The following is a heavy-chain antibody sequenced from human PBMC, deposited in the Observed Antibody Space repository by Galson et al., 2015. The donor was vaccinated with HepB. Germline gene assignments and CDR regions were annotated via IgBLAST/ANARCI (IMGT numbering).Heavy chain of an antibody. V-gene: IGHV3-23*01. CDR3: ARKGPISLIVADAFDV. D-gene: IGHD1-26*01. Sequence: SLRLSCAATGFPFNKFAMTWVRQAPGKGLEWVSTITGSSSGTYYADSVQGRFTISRDNSENTLFLQLRSLRVDDTAVYYCARKGPISLIVADAFDVWGRGTMVTVSS. CDR1: GFPFNKFA. CDR2: ITGSSSGT. J-gene: IGHJ3*01.